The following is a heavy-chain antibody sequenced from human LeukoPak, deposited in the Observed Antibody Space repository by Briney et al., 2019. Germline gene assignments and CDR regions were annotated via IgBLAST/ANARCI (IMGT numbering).Heavy chain of an antibody. CDR1: GFTFSSYE. V-gene: IGHV3-48*03. CDR2: ISSSGSTI. D-gene: IGHD4-23*01. J-gene: IGHJ6*02. Sequence: GGSLRLSCAASGFTFSSYEMNWVRQAPGKGLEWVSYISSSGSTIYYADSVKGRFTISRDNAKNSLYLQMNSLRAEDTAVYYCARGGIRWSYYYGMDVWGQGTTVTVSS. CDR3: ARGGIRWSYYYGMDV.